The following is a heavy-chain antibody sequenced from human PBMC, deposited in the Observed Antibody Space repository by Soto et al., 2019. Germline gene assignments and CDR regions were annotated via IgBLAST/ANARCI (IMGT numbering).Heavy chain of an antibody. CDR3: AKGPHSSAWHYFDY. Sequence: DVQLLESGGALVQPGGSLRLSCAASGFTFTSYAMSWVRQAPGKGLEWVSTLSGGNTYYADSVKGRFTISRDNSENTLYLQMNSLRVEDMAIYYCAKGPHSSAWHYFDYWGQGTLITVSS. J-gene: IGHJ4*02. CDR1: GFTFTSYA. V-gene: IGHV3-23*01. CDR2: LSGGNT. D-gene: IGHD6-19*01.